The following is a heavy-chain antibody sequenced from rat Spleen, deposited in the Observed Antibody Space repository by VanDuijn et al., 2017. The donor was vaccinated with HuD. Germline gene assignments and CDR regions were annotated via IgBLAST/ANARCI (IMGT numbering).Heavy chain of an antibody. V-gene: IGHV5-46*01. D-gene: IGHD4-6*01. CDR1: GFTFSSSP. Sequence: EVQLVESGGGLVQPGRSMKLSCAASGFTFSSSPMAWVRQAPTRGLEWVATISTRGGSTYYRESVKGRFTISRDIAKSTLYLQMNDLRSEDTATYYCTRGTYFRHWGQGVMVTVSS. J-gene: IGHJ2*01. CDR3: TRGTYFRH. CDR2: ISTRGGST.